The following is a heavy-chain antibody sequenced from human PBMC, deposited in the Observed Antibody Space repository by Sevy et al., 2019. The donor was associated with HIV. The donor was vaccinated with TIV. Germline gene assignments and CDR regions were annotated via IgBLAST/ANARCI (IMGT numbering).Heavy chain of an antibody. J-gene: IGHJ4*02. D-gene: IGHD2-21*01. V-gene: IGHV3-30*18. CDR3: AKASRGVEADFDD. CDR1: GFNFRNYG. Sequence: GGSLRLSCAASGFNFRNYGMHWVRQAPGKGLEWVAVISPDGGKRYYADSVKGRFTISRDISKNTLYLQMNTPRAEDTAVYYCAKASRGVEADFDDWGQGTLVTVSS. CDR2: ISPDGGKR.